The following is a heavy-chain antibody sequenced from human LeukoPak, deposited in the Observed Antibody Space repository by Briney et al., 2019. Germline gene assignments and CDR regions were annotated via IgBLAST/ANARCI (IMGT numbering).Heavy chain of an antibody. CDR3: DRGRGWQLLWDGYYFDY. CDR2: IYYSGST. V-gene: IGHV4-30-4*01. D-gene: IGHD2-15*01. CDR1: GGSISSGDYY. J-gene: IGHJ4*02. Sequence: PSETLSLTCTVSGGSISSGDYYWSWIRQPPGKGLEWIGYIYYSGSTYYNPSLKSRVTISVDTSKHQFSLKLSSVTAADTAVYYCDRGRGWQLLWDGYYFDYWGQGTLVTVSS.